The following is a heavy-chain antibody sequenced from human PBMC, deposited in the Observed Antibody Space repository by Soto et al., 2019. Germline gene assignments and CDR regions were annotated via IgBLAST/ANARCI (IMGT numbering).Heavy chain of an antibody. V-gene: IGHV3-30*18. CDR2: ISYDGSNK. D-gene: IGHD1-26*01. J-gene: IGHJ3*02. CDR1: GFTFSSYG. Sequence: HPGGSLRLSCAASGFTFSSYGMHWVRQAPGKGLEWVAVISYDGSNKYYADSVKGRFTISRDNSKNTLYLQMNSLRAEDTAVYYCAKEYTLLDAFDIWGQGTMVTVSS. CDR3: AKEYTLLDAFDI.